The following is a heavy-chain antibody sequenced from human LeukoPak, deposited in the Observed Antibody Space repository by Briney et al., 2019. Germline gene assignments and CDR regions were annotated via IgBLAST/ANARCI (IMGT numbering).Heavy chain of an antibody. CDR3: AGSSMAARGWFDP. D-gene: IGHD6-6*01. CDR1: GVSISSGGYY. J-gene: IGHJ5*02. Sequence: PSQTLSLTCTVSGVSISSGGYYWSWIRQHPGKGLEWIGYIYYSGSTYYNPSLKSRVTISVDTSKNQFSLKLSSVTAADTAVYYCAGSSMAARGWFDPWGQGTLVTVSS. V-gene: IGHV4-31*03. CDR2: IYYSGST.